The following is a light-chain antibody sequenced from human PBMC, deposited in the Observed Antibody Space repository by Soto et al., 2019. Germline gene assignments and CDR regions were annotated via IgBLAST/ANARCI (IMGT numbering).Light chain of an antibody. CDR1: SRDIGNYNY. J-gene: IGLJ1*01. Sequence: QSVLAQPASVSGSPGQSITISCTVTSRDIGNYNYVSWYQHHPGKAPKLMIYEVTSRPSGVSDRFSGSKSGMTASLTIYGLQPEDEADYFCASYRSANTLVVFGTGTKVTVL. CDR3: ASYRSANTLVV. V-gene: IGLV2-14*01. CDR2: EVT.